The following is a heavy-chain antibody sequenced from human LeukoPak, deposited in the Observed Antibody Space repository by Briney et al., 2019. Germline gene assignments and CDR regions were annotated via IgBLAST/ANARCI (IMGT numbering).Heavy chain of an antibody. CDR2: IIPIFGTA. J-gene: IGHJ4*02. V-gene: IGHV1-69*06. CDR1: GGTFSSYA. Sequence: SVKVSCKASGGTFSSYAISWVRQAPGQGLEWMGGIIPIFGTANYAQKFQGRVTITADKSTSTAYMELSSLRSEDTAVYYCARDAAYCGGDCYSPIDYWGQGTLVTVSS. D-gene: IGHD2-21*02. CDR3: ARDAAYCGGDCYSPIDY.